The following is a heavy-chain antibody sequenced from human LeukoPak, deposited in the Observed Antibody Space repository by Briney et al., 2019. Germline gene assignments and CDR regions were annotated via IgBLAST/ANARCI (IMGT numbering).Heavy chain of an antibody. CDR1: GGSLSGYY. V-gene: IGHV4-34*01. D-gene: IGHD4-17*01. CDR3: ARKGTVTTILGPFDP. CDR2: INHSGST. J-gene: IGHJ5*02. Sequence: PSETLSLTCAVYGGSLSGYYWSWIRQPPGKGLEWIGEINHSGSTNYNPSLKSRVTISVDTSKNQFSLKLSSVTAADTAVYYCARKGTVTTILGPFDPWGQGTLVTVSS.